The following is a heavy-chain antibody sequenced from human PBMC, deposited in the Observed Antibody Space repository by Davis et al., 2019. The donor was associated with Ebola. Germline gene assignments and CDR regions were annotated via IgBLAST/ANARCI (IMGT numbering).Heavy chain of an antibody. J-gene: IGHJ6*02. V-gene: IGHV3-7*03. CDR3: ASGDGRGRSYDMDV. Sequence: GGSLRLSCAASGFIFSNYWMSWVRQAPGKGPEWVAIIKPDGGEKNYVDSAKGRFTISRDNAKNSLFLQMDSLRDEDTALYYCASGDGRGRSYDMDVWGQGTTVTVSS. D-gene: IGHD3/OR15-3a*01. CDR1: GFIFSNYW. CDR2: IKPDGGEK.